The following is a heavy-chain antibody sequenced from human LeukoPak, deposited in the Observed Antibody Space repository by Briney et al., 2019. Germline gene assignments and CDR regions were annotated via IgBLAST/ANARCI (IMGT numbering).Heavy chain of an antibody. J-gene: IGHJ6*03. V-gene: IGHV3-48*04. D-gene: IGHD5-24*01. CDR1: GFTFSSYS. CDR3: ARAMGWLQYYYYYYMDV. CDR2: ISSSGSTI. Sequence: PGGSLRLSCAASGFTFSSYSMNWVRQAPGKGLEWVSYISSSGSTIYYADSVKGRFTISRDNAKNSLYLQMNSLRAEDTAVYYCARAMGWLQYYYYYYMDVWGKGTTVTISS.